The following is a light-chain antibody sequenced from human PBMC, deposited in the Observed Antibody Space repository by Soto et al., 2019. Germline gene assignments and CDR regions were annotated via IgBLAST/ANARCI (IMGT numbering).Light chain of an antibody. J-gene: IGLJ3*02. CDR3: SSYAGSNNWAV. Sequence: QSALTQPPSASGSPGQSVTISCTGTSSDVGGYNYVSWYQQHPGKAPKLIIYEDTKRPSGVPDRFTGSESGNTASLTVSGLQAEDEADYYSSSYAGSNNWAVFGGGTKLTVL. V-gene: IGLV2-8*01. CDR1: SSDVGGYNY. CDR2: EDT.